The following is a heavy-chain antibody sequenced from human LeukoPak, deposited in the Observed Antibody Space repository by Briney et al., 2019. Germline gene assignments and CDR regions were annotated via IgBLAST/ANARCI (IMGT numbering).Heavy chain of an antibody. CDR2: LGTGGVTT. CDR1: GFTLSSDA. Sequence: GGSLRLSCAASGFTLSSDAMSWVRQAPGKGLEWVAGLGTGGVTTYYPDSVKGRFTISRDKSKTTLYLQMTSLRAEDTAVYYCAKIQNYYDSSGYSDYWGQGTLVTVSS. J-gene: IGHJ4*02. V-gene: IGHV3-23*01. CDR3: AKIQNYYDSSGYSDY. D-gene: IGHD3-22*01.